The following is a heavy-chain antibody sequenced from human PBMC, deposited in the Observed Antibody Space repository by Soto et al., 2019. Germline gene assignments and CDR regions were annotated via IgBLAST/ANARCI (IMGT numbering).Heavy chain of an antibody. D-gene: IGHD6-6*01. Sequence: ETLSLTCAVYGGSFSGYYWSWIRQPPGKGLEWIGEINHSGSTNYNPSLRSRVTISVDTSKNQFSLKLSSVTAADTAVYYCASLEYSRSSNLDYWGQGTLVTVSS. CDR2: INHSGST. CDR3: ASLEYSRSSNLDY. CDR1: GGSFSGYY. V-gene: IGHV4-34*01. J-gene: IGHJ4*02.